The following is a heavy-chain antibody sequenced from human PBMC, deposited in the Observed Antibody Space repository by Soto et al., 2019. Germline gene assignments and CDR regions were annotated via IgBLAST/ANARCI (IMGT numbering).Heavy chain of an antibody. CDR1: GFSISSGFY. CDR2: IFHSGST. D-gene: IGHD6-13*01. CDR3: ARVGTSFPNWFDP. J-gene: IGHJ5*02. V-gene: IGHV4-38-2*01. Sequence: SETLSLTCAVSGFSISSGFYWGWIRQPPGKGLEWIGSIFHSGSTYYNPSLKSRLTISIDTSKNQFSLKLSSVTAADTAVYYCARVGTSFPNWFDPWGQGTLVTVSS.